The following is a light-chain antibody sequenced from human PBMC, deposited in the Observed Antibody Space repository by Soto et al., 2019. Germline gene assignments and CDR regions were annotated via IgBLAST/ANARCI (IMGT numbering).Light chain of an antibody. Sequence: EIVMTQSPATLFVSPGERATLSCRASQSVSSNLAWYQQKPGQAPRLLIYGASTRATGIPARFSGSGSGTEFTLTISSLQSEDFAVYYCQQYNNWPRRTFGQGTKLEIK. CDR1: QSVSSN. CDR2: GAS. V-gene: IGKV3-15*01. CDR3: QQYNNWPRRT. J-gene: IGKJ2*01.